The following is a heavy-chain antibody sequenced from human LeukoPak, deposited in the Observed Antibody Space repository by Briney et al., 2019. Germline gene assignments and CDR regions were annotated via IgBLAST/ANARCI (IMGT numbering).Heavy chain of an antibody. CDR2: IETSSTYR. D-gene: IGHD5-12*01. Sequence: GGPLRLSCAASGFTFTDYYMSWIRQAPGKGLKWVSNIETSSTYRNYADSVKGRFTISRDNAKNSLYLQMNSLKAEDTAVYYCARGGSRRFVYWGQGTLVTVSS. CDR1: GFTFTDYY. V-gene: IGHV3-11*06. CDR3: ARGGSRRFVY. J-gene: IGHJ4*02.